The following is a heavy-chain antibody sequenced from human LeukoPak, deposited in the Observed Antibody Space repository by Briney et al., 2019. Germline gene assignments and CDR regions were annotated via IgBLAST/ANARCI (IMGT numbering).Heavy chain of an antibody. V-gene: IGHV4-34*01. CDR1: GGSFSGYY. J-gene: IGHJ4*02. D-gene: IGHD3-9*01. CDR3: ASLTRYYDILTGYYSSYYFDY. Sequence: SETLSLTCAVYGGSFSGYYWSWIRQPPGKGLEWIGEINHSGSTNYNPSLKSRVTISVDTSKNQFSLKQSSVTAADTAVYYCASLTRYYDILTGYYSSYYFDYWGQGTLVTVSS. CDR2: INHSGST.